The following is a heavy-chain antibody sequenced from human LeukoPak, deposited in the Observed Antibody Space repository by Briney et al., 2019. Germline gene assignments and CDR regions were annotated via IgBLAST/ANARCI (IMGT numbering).Heavy chain of an antibody. Sequence: GASVKASCKASGGTFSSYAISWVRQAPGQGLEWMGRIIPILGIANYAQKFQGRVTITADKSTSTAYMELSSLRSEDTAVYYCRIAAAGLDFDYWGQGTLVTVSS. CDR1: GGTFSSYA. CDR2: IIPILGIA. J-gene: IGHJ4*02. CDR3: RIAAAGLDFDY. V-gene: IGHV1-69*04. D-gene: IGHD6-25*01.